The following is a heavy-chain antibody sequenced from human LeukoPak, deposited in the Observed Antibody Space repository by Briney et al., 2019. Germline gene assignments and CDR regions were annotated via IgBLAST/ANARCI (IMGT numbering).Heavy chain of an antibody. J-gene: IGHJ4*02. CDR2: IKHDGSEK. CDR1: GFIFTNYF. CDR3: ATDRGWRTSGYYLYYFEY. V-gene: IGHV3-7*01. Sequence: GGSLRLSCAASGFIFTNYFMSWVRQAPGRGLEWVASIKHDGSEKYYVDSVRGRFTISRDNTMNSLYLQMSSLRAEDTAVYYCATDRGWRTSGYYLYYFEYWGQGTLVTFSS. D-gene: IGHD3-3*01.